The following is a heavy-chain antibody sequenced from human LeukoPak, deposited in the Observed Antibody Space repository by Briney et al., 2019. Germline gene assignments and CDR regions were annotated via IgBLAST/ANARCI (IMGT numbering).Heavy chain of an antibody. CDR3: AVRTSQLTSNQFDY. D-gene: IGHD2-2*01. CDR2: INHSGST. Sequence: PSETLSLTCAVSGGSISSGGYSWSWIRQPPGKGLEWIGEINHSGSTNYNPSLKSRVTISVDTSKNQFSLKLSSVTAADTAVYYCAVRTSQLTSNQFDYWGQGTLVTVSS. V-gene: IGHV4-34*01. CDR1: GGSISSGGYS. J-gene: IGHJ4*02.